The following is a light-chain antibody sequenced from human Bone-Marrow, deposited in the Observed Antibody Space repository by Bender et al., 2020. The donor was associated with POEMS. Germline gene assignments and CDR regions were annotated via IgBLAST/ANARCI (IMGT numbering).Light chain of an antibody. Sequence: QSALTQPASVSGSPGQSITISCAGTSLDLGGYNYVSWYQQRPGKAPKLIIYDVNNRPSGVSNRFSGSKSGNTASLTISGLQVEDEADYYCTSYTTSSSLVFGGGTKLTVL. CDR3: TSYTTSSSLV. CDR2: DVN. J-gene: IGLJ3*02. V-gene: IGLV2-14*01. CDR1: SLDLGGYNY.